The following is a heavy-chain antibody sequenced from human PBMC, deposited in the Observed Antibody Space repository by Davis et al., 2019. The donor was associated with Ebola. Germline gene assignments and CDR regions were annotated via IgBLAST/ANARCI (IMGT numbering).Heavy chain of an antibody. Sequence: GESLKISCAASGFTFSSYGMHWVRQAPGKGLEWVAVISYDGSNKYYADSVKGRFTISRDNSKNTLYLQMNSLRAEDTAVYYCAKSGGSYVMLNAFDIWGQGTMVTVSS. D-gene: IGHD1-26*01. CDR1: GFTFSSYG. J-gene: IGHJ3*02. CDR2: ISYDGSNK. CDR3: AKSGGSYVMLNAFDI. V-gene: IGHV3-30*18.